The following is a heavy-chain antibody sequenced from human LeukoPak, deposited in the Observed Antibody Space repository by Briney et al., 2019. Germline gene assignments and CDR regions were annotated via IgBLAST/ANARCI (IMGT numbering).Heavy chain of an antibody. V-gene: IGHV3-30*04. Sequence: GRSLRLSCAASGFTFSSYAMHWVRQAPGKGLEWVAVISYDGSNKYYADSVKGRFTISRDNSKNTLYLQMNSLRAEDTAVYYCARGSYKAAAGRGSFDYWGQGTLVTVSS. CDR3: ARGSYKAAAGRGSFDY. CDR2: ISYDGSNK. CDR1: GFTFSSYA. D-gene: IGHD6-13*01. J-gene: IGHJ4*02.